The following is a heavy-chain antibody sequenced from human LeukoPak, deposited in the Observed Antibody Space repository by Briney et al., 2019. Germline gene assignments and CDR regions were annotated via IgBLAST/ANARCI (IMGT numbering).Heavy chain of an antibody. D-gene: IGHD3-16*01. CDR1: GFTFDDYA. J-gene: IGHJ4*02. V-gene: IGHV3-9*01. CDR2: ISWNSGSI. Sequence: GGSLRLSCAASGFTFDDYAMHWVRQAPGKGLEWASGISWNSGSIGYADSVKGRFTISRDNAKNSLYLQMNSLRAEDTALYYCAKDIRGGSTYYFDYWGQGTLVTVSS. CDR3: AKDIRGGSTYYFDY.